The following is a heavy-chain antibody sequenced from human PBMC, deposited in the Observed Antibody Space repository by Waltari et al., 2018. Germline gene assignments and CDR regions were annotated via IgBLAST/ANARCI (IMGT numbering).Heavy chain of an antibody. CDR1: GFSFDAYA. V-gene: IGHV3-9*01. J-gene: IGHJ2*01. Sequence: EMQLVESGGGLVEPGRSLRLSCAASGFSFDAYAMYWVRQAPGKGLEWVSGITWNSDTLGYGDSVKGRFTISRDSATNSLYLQMNKLRPEDTALYYCAKGKQWLDWYFDLWGRGTLVTVSS. CDR3: AKGKQWLDWYFDL. D-gene: IGHD6-19*01. CDR2: ITWNSDTL.